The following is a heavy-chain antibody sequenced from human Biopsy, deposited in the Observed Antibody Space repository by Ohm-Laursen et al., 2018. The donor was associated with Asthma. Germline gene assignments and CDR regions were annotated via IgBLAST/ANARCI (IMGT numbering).Heavy chain of an antibody. CDR3: AKGEWELLEANFDY. J-gene: IGHJ4*02. V-gene: IGHV3-23*01. D-gene: IGHD1-26*01. Sequence: SLRLSCAASGFTFSSYAMNWVRQAPGKGLEWVSTVSGSGGNTYYADSVKGRFTISRGNAKNSLYLQMNSLRAEDTALYYCAKGEWELLEANFDYWGQGTLVTVSS. CDR2: VSGSGGNT. CDR1: GFTFSSYA.